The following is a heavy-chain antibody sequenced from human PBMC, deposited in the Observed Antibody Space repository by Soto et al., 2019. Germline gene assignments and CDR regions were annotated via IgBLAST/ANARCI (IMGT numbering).Heavy chain of an antibody. Sequence: QVQLQQWGAGLLKPSETLSLTCAVYGGFVTSGSYYWSWIRQPPGKGLEWLGEMSDSGGTHFNPYLKSRVTLSVDTSKNQFTLKMSSVTAADTALYYCARVERGTATTVVDAFDIWGPGTMVTVSS. CDR3: ARVERGTATTVVDAFDI. V-gene: IGHV4-34*01. J-gene: IGHJ3*02. D-gene: IGHD1-1*01. CDR1: GGFVTSGSYY. CDR2: MSDSGGT.